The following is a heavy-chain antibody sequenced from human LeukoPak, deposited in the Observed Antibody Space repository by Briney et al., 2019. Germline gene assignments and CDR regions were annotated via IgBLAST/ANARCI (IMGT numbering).Heavy chain of an antibody. Sequence: SETLSLPCTLSGYSISGVYSWGWTRQPPGKGLEWIGIISHSGWTAFNPSLKSRVPLSEAMSTNQFSLKRSSVTAADTAVYYCESEFRGIFGVFEAFDIWGQGTMVTVSS. J-gene: IGHJ3*02. CDR3: ESEFRGIFGVFEAFDI. CDR2: ISHSGWT. V-gene: IGHV4-38-2*02. D-gene: IGHD3-3*01. CDR1: GYSISGVYS.